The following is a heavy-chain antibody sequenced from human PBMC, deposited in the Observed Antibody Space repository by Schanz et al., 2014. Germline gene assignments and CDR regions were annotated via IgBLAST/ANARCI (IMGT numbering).Heavy chain of an antibody. Sequence: EVQLVESGGGLVKPGGSLRLSCTASGFPFSDYFMAWIRQPPGRGLEWVSAISGSGGSTYYADSVKGRFTISRDNSKNTLYLQMNSLRAEDTAVYYCVRVSFADPRLYRCMDRDIDYWGQGTLVTVSS. V-gene: IGHV3-23*04. J-gene: IGHJ4*02. CDR2: ISGSGGST. CDR3: VRVSFADPRLYRCMDRDIDY. CDR1: GFPFSDYF. D-gene: IGHD2-8*01.